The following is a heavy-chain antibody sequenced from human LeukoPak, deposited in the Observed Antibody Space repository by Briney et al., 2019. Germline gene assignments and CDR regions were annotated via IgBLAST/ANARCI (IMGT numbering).Heavy chain of an antibody. Sequence: PGGSLRLSCAASGFTFSSYSMNWVRQAPGKGLEWVSYISSSSSTIYYADSVKGRFTISRDNAKNSLYLQMNSLRAEDTAVYYCASVKQWPVHDAFDIWGQGTMVTVSS. V-gene: IGHV3-48*01. CDR3: ASVKQWPVHDAFDI. D-gene: IGHD6-19*01. CDR1: GFTFSSYS. CDR2: ISSSSSTI. J-gene: IGHJ3*02.